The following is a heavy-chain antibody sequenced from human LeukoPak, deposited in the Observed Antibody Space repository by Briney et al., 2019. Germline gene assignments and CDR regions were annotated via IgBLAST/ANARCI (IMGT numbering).Heavy chain of an antibody. CDR1: GFTFSSYW. CDR3: ARHSGTYFDY. D-gene: IGHD1-26*01. Sequence: GGSLRLYCAASGFTFSSYWMTWVRQAPGKRLEWVANIKQDGREKYYVDSVKGRFTISRDNAKNSLYLQMNSLRAEDTAVYYCARHSGTYFDYWGQGTLVTVSS. J-gene: IGHJ4*02. CDR2: IKQDGREK. V-gene: IGHV3-7*01.